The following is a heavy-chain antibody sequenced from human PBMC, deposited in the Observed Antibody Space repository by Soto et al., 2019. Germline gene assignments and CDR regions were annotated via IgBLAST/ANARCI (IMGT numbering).Heavy chain of an antibody. CDR1: GYTFTSYA. Sequence: ASVKVSCKASGYTFTSYAMHLVRQAPRQRLEWMGWINAGNGNTKYSQKFQGRVTITRDTSASTSYMELSSLRSGDTAVYYCATTIAVAGNYYYYYGMDVWGQGTTVTVSS. CDR2: INAGNGNT. CDR3: ATTIAVAGNYYYYYGMDV. D-gene: IGHD6-19*01. V-gene: IGHV1-3*01. J-gene: IGHJ6*02.